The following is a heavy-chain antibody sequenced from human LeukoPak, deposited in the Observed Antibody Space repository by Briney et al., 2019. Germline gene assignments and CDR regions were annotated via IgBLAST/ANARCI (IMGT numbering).Heavy chain of an antibody. CDR3: AREGGRPGYFGSGSP. Sequence: SGGSLRLSCAASGFIFSSYWMSWVRQAPGKGLECLANIKQDGSEKYYVDSVKGRFTISRDNAKNSLYLQMNSLRAEDTAVYYCAREGGRPGYFGSGSPWGQGTLVTVSS. CDR1: GFIFSSYW. V-gene: IGHV3-7*04. D-gene: IGHD3-10*01. J-gene: IGHJ4*02. CDR2: IKQDGSEK.